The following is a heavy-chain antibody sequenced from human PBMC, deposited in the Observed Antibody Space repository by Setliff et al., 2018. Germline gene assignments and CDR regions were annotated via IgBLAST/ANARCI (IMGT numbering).Heavy chain of an antibody. CDR2: IYSGGST. Sequence: GGSLRLSCAASGFTVSSNYMSWVRQAPGKGLEWVSVIYSGGSTYYTDSVKGRFTISRDNSKNTLYLQMNSLRAEDTAVYYCARGIVVVPAALDVWGKGTTVTVSS. J-gene: IGHJ6*04. D-gene: IGHD2-2*01. V-gene: IGHV3-66*02. CDR1: GFTVSSNY. CDR3: ARGIVVVPAALDV.